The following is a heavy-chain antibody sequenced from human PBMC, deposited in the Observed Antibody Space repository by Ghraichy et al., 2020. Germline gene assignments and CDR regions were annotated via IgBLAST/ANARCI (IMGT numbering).Heavy chain of an antibody. V-gene: IGHV3-30*02. CDR2: IRYDGSNK. D-gene: IGHD5-18*01. Sequence: GGSLRLSCAASGFTFSSYGMPWVRQAPGKGLEWVAFIRYDGSNKYYADSVKGRFTISRDNSKNTLYLQMNSLRAEDTAVYYCARDLSQKLWSTYYYYGMDVWGQGTTVTVSS. CDR3: ARDLSQKLWSTYYYYGMDV. CDR1: GFTFSSYG. J-gene: IGHJ6*02.